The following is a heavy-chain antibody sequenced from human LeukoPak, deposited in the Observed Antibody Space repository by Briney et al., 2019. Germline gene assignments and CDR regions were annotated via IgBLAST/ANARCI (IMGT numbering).Heavy chain of an antibody. Sequence: GGSLRLSCAASGFTFTSYAMSWVRQAPGKGLEWVSAISGSGGSTYYAASVKGRFTISRDNSKNTLYLQMNSLRAEDTAVYYCAKGYGDSCYPPRDYWGQGTLVTVSS. D-gene: IGHD2-15*01. V-gene: IGHV3-23*01. CDR2: ISGSGGST. J-gene: IGHJ4*02. CDR1: GFTFTSYA. CDR3: AKGYGDSCYPPRDY.